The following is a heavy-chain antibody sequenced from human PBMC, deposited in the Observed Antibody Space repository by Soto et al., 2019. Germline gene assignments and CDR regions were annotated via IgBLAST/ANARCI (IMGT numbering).Heavy chain of an antibody. V-gene: IGHV1-18*01. Sequence: QIQLLQSGTEAKKPGASVRVSCKASGYIFTSWRITWVRQAPGQGLEYMGWINPYNGKTNYAQKFQGRVTMTTDTSTNTAYMELGSLRSDDTALYYCAREYGGLDPWVQGTLVNVSS. CDR3: AREYGGLDP. CDR2: INPYNGKT. J-gene: IGHJ5*02. CDR1: GYIFTSWR. D-gene: IGHD4-17*01.